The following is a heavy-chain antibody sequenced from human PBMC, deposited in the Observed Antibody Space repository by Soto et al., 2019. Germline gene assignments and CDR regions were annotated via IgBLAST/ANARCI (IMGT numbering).Heavy chain of an antibody. CDR1: GDTFNTYS. V-gene: IGHV1-69*08. Sequence: QAQLVQSGAEVKKPGSSVNVSCKASGDTFNTYSISWVRQAPGPGLEWMGRISPTVGTPNYARKFQGRVTISEDKSTSTAYMVLTSLTSDGTAVYYCATDGGSSFSSAYNYFRDVWGKGTTVTVSS. D-gene: IGHD2-2*01. CDR3: ATDGGSSFSSAYNYFRDV. J-gene: IGHJ6*03. CDR2: ISPTVGTP.